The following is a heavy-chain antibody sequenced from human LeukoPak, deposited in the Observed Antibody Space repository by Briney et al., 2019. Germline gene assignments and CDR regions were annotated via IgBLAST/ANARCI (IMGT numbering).Heavy chain of an antibody. J-gene: IGHJ3*02. CDR3: ATTNNFIGSGSYYSDAFDI. V-gene: IGHV1-69*13. D-gene: IGHD3-10*01. CDR2: IIPIFGTA. CDR1: GGTFSSYA. Sequence: SVKVSCKASGGTFSSYAISWVRQAPGQGLEWMGGIIPIFGTANYAQKFQGRVTITADESTSTAYIELSSLRSEDTAVYYCATTNNFIGSGSYYSDAFDIWGQGTMVTLSS.